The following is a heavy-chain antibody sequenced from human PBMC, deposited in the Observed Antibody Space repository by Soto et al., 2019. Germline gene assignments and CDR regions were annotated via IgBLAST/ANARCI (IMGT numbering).Heavy chain of an antibody. Sequence: QVELVQCEAEVKKPGASVKVSCKASGYTFTSYDISWVRQAPGQGLEWMGWISAYNGNTNYAQKLQGRVTMTTDTSTSPAYIELRSLRSDATAVYYCARDNGYESDYWGQGTLVTVSS. J-gene: IGHJ4*02. CDR2: ISAYNGNT. V-gene: IGHV1-18*01. CDR1: GYTFTSYD. CDR3: ARDNGYESDY. D-gene: IGHD5-12*01.